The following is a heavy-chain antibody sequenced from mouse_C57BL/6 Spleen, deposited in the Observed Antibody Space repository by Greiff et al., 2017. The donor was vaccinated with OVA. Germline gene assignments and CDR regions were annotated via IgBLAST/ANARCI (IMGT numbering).Heavy chain of an antibody. CDR1: GYTFTSYW. J-gene: IGHJ2*01. CDR3: ARAGHYGSNYFDD. Sequence: QVQLQQPGAELVRPGSSVKLSCKASGYTFTSYWMHWVKQRPIQGLEWIGNIDPSDSETHYNQKFKDKATLTVDKSSSTAYMQLSSLTSEDSAVYCGARAGHYGSNYFDDWGQGTTLTVSS. CDR2: IDPSDSET. D-gene: IGHD1-2*01. V-gene: IGHV1-52*01.